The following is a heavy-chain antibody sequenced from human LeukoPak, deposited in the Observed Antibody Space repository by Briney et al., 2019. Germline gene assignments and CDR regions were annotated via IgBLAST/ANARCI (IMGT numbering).Heavy chain of an antibody. CDR2: IRYDGSNK. J-gene: IGHJ6*03. CDR1: GFTFSSYG. Sequence: GGSLRLSCAASGFTFSSYGMHWVRQAPGKGLEWVAFIRYDGSNKYYADSVKGRFTISRDNSKNTLYLRMNSLRAEDTAVYYCAKAGDDDIVVVPAALYYYYYMDVWGKGTTVTVSS. CDR3: AKAGDDDIVVVPAALYYYYYMDV. D-gene: IGHD2-2*01. V-gene: IGHV3-30*02.